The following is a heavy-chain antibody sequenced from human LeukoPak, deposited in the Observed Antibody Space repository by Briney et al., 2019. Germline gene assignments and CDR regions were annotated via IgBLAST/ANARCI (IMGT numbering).Heavy chain of an antibody. CDR3: ARNYGSGSFLLDP. D-gene: IGHD3-10*01. V-gene: IGHV4-31*11. Sequence: PSETLSLTCAVSGGSISSGGYYWSWIRQHPGKGLEWIGYIYYSGSTYYNPSLKSRVTISVDTSKNQFSLKLSSVTAADTAVYYCARNYGSGSFLLDPWGQGTLVTVSS. J-gene: IGHJ5*02. CDR2: IYYSGST. CDR1: GGSISSGGYY.